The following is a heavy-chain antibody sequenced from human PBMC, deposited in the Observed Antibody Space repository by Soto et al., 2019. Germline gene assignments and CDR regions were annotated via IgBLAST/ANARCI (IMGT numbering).Heavy chain of an antibody. D-gene: IGHD3-10*01. Sequence: LSLTCTVSGASITNGCWSRIRQPPGKGLEWIGYIHHTGAIDYTPSLRGRISMSIDTSKSQFSLQMNSVTAADTAVYYCARGGPSSQGLASWGQGTLVTVSS. V-gene: IGHV4-59*01. J-gene: IGHJ5*01. CDR2: IHHTGAI. CDR1: GASITNGC. CDR3: ARGGPSSQGLAS.